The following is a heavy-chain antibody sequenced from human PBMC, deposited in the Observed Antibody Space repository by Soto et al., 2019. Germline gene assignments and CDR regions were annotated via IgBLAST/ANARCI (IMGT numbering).Heavy chain of an antibody. J-gene: IGHJ5*02. CDR2: IYSGGGT. V-gene: IGHV3-66*01. CDR3: ARGVLPTSFHWLDP. Sequence: EVQVVESGGGLVQPGGSLRLSCEASGFTVSSNHMNWVRQAPGKGLEWVSVIYSGGGTYYAKSVKGRFTISRDNSENTVYLQMNSLRAEDTAVYSCARGVLPTSFHWLDPWGQGTLVTVSS. D-gene: IGHD2-15*01. CDR1: GFTVSSNH.